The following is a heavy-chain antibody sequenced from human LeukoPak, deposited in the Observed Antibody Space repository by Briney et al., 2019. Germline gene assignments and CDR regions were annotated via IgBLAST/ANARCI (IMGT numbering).Heavy chain of an antibody. V-gene: IGHV3-7*01. CDR1: GFSFSIYW. J-gene: IGHJ4*02. Sequence: GGSLRLSCAASGFSFSIYWMSWVRQAPGKGLEWVANIKEDGSEKYYVESMKGRFTISRDNVKNSLYLQINSLRAEDTAVYYCARDSFETDIDYWGQGTLVTVSS. CDR2: IKEDGSEK. CDR3: ARDSFETDIDY. D-gene: IGHD1-14*01.